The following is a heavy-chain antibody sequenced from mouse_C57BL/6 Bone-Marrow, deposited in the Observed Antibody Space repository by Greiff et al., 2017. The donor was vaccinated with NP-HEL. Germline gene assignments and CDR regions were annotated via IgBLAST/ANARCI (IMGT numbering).Heavy chain of an antibody. Sequence: VQLQQSGPELMKPGASGKISWKASGYSFTDYNMNWVKQSNGKSLEWIGVINPNYGTTIYNQKFKGKATLTVDQSSSTAYMQLNSLTSEDSAVYYCARSNYDVGYYAMDYWGQGTSVTVSS. CDR3: ARSNYDVGYYAMDY. D-gene: IGHD2-4*01. CDR2: INPNYGTT. J-gene: IGHJ4*01. V-gene: IGHV1-39*01. CDR1: GYSFTDYN.